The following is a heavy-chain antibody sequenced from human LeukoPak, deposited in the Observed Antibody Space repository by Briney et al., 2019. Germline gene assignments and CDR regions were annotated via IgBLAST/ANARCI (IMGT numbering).Heavy chain of an antibody. J-gene: IGHJ4*02. V-gene: IGHV3-66*01. CDR2: IYSGGHT. CDR1: GXVVSSNY. CDR3: ARGHDYGDYGAFAYYFDY. Sequence: PGGSLRLSCAASGXVVSSNYVSWVRQPPGKGLEWVSVIYSGGHTFYPDSVKGRFTISRDSSENMVYLQMTSLRAEDTAVYYCARGHDYGDYGAFAYYFDYWGQGTLVTVSS. D-gene: IGHD4-17*01.